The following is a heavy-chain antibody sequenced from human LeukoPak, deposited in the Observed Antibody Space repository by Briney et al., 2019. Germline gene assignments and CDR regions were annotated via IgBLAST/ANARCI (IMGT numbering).Heavy chain of an antibody. J-gene: IGHJ4*02. Sequence: GGSLRLSCAASGFTFSTYSMNWVRQAPGKGLEWVSYISSSSRTIYYADSVKGRFTISRDNAKNALYLQMNSLRAEDTAVYYCARGQGDYYDSSGTPLGYWGQGTLVTVSS. CDR2: ISSSSRTI. CDR3: ARGQGDYYDSSGTPLGY. CDR1: GFTFSTYS. V-gene: IGHV3-48*01. D-gene: IGHD3-22*01.